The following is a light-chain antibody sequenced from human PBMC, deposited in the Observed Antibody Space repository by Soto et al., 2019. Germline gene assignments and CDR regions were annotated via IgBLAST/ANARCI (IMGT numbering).Light chain of an antibody. CDR3: CSYAGSSTHVV. CDR2: EGS. J-gene: IGLJ2*01. V-gene: IGLV2-23*01. Sequence: QSVLTQPASVSGSPGQSITISCTGTSSDVGSYNLVSWYQQHPGKAPKLMIYEGSKRPSGVSNRFSGSKSGHTGSLDISGLQAEDEADYYCCSYAGSSTHVVFVGGTKVTVL. CDR1: SSDVGSYNL.